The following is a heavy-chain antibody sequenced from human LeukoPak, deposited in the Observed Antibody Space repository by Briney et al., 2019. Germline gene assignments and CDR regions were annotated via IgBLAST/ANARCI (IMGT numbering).Heavy chain of an antibody. J-gene: IGHJ4*02. V-gene: IGHV4-4*02. D-gene: IGHD4-17*01. CDR2: IYHSGST. CDR1: GGSISSSNW. CDR3: ARAGGDFTLDY. Sequence: SGTLSLTCAVSGGSISSSNWWSWVRQPPGKGLEWIGEIYHSGSTNYNASLKSRVTISVDKCKNQFSLKLSSVTAADTAVYYCARAGGDFTLDYWGQGTLVTVSS.